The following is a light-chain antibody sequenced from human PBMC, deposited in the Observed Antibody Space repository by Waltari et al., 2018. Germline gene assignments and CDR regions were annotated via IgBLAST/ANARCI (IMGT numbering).Light chain of an antibody. CDR3: AAWDDSLSGRGV. CDR1: SSNIGSNY. J-gene: IGLJ3*02. V-gene: IGLV1-47*01. Sequence: QSVLTQPPSASGTPGQRVTISCSGSSSNIGSNYVYWYQQLPGTAPKLLIYRNKPRPSGVPDRFSGSKSGTSASLAISGLRSEDEADYYCAAWDDSLSGRGVFGGGTKLTVL. CDR2: RNK.